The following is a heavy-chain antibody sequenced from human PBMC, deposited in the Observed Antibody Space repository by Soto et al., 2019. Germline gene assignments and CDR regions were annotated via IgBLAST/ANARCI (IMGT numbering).Heavy chain of an antibody. CDR3: ASFLPESRRYFDP. CDR2: IYYNGKT. Sequence: PSETLSLTCTVSGGSISSGGYYWSWIRQFPGKGLEWIGYIYYNGKTYYNPSLQSRLTISEDTSKSQFSLRLTSMTAADTAVYYCASFLPESRRYFDPWGQGILVTVSS. J-gene: IGHJ5*02. D-gene: IGHD3-3*01. V-gene: IGHV4-31*03. CDR1: GGSISSGGYY.